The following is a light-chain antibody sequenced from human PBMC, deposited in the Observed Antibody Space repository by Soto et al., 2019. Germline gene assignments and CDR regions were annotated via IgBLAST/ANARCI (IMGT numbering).Light chain of an antibody. Sequence: QSALTQPASVSGSPGQSITISCTGTSRDVGGYNYVSWYQQHPGKAPKVMIYEVNNRPSGVSDRFSVSKSGNTASLTISGLQAEDEAVYFCSSYTGSSTLGEMFGGGTKVTVL. CDR1: SRDVGGYNY. CDR3: SSYTGSSTLGEM. V-gene: IGLV2-14*01. J-gene: IGLJ3*02. CDR2: EVN.